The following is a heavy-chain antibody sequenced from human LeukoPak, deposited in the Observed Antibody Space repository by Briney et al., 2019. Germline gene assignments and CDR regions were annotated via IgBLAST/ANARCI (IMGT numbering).Heavy chain of an antibody. CDR1: GGSFSGYY. Sequence: SETLSLTCAVYGGSFSGYYWSWSRQAPGKGLEWIGEINHSGSTNYNPSLKSRVTISVDTSKNQFSLKLSSVTAADTAVYYCAREKVVVIIGPRYFDYWGQGTLVTVSS. J-gene: IGHJ4*02. V-gene: IGHV4-34*01. D-gene: IGHD3-22*01. CDR3: AREKVVVIIGPRYFDY. CDR2: INHSGST.